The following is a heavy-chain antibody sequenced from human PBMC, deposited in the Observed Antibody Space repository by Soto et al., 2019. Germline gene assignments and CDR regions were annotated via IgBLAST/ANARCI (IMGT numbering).Heavy chain of an antibody. Sequence: QVQLQESGPGLVKPSQTLSLTCTVSGGSISSGDYYWSWIRQPPGKGLEWIGYIYYSGSTYYNPSLKSRVTISVDTSKNQFSLKLSSVTAADTAVYYCARGGRDYDFWDNSGKTNWFDPWGQGTLVTVSS. D-gene: IGHD3-3*01. CDR1: GGSISSGDYY. J-gene: IGHJ5*02. CDR3: ARGGRDYDFWDNSGKTNWFDP. CDR2: IYYSGST. V-gene: IGHV4-30-4*01.